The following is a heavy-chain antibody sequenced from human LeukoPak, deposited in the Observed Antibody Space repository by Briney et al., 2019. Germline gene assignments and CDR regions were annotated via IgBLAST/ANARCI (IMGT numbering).Heavy chain of an antibody. Sequence: PGGSLRLSCAASGFTFSNYWMTWVRQAPGKGLEWVAHIKEDGGEKHYVDPVKGRFTISRDNAKNSLYLQMNSLRAEDTAVYYCAKDEVSGSPTVTNYWGQGTLVSVSS. V-gene: IGHV3-7*03. CDR2: IKEDGGEK. CDR1: GFTFSNYW. D-gene: IGHD4-17*01. J-gene: IGHJ4*02. CDR3: AKDEVSGSPTVTNY.